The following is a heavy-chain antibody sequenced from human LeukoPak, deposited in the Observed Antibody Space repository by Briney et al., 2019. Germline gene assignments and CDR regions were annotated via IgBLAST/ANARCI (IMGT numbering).Heavy chain of an antibody. CDR3: ARDLTPGVAVAGTTVDAFDI. Sequence: SETLSLTCTVSGGSISSSSYYWGWIRQPPGKGLEWIGSIYYSGSTYYNPSLKSRVTISVDTSKNQFSLKLSSVTAADTAVYYCARDLTPGVAVAGTTVDAFDIWGQGTMVTVSS. J-gene: IGHJ3*02. CDR1: GGSISSSSYY. V-gene: IGHV4-39*07. CDR2: IYYSGST. D-gene: IGHD6-19*01.